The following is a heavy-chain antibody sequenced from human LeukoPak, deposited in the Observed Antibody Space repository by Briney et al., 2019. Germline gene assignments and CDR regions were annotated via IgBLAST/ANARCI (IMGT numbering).Heavy chain of an antibody. CDR1: GGSISSSSYY. Sequence: SETLSLTCTVSGGSISSSSYYWGWIRQPPGKGLEWIGEIYHSGSTNYNPSLKSRVTISVDKSKNQFSLKLSSVTAADTAVYYCARAAPNQYYYDSRDFDYWGQGTLVTVSS. V-gene: IGHV4-39*07. D-gene: IGHD3-22*01. CDR2: IYHSGST. CDR3: ARAAPNQYYYDSRDFDY. J-gene: IGHJ4*02.